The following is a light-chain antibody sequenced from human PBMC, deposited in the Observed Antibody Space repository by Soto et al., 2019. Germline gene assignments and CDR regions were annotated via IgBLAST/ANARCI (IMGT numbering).Light chain of an antibody. CDR3: QQYGWSPFT. Sequence: VLTQYPGNLSLSPGERAALSCRASQSVSNSYLSWYQQRPGQAPRLLIYGTSSRATGITDRFSGSGSGTDFTLTISRLEPEDCAMDYCQQYGWSPFTFGPGTKVDIK. CDR2: GTS. J-gene: IGKJ3*01. V-gene: IGKV3-20*01. CDR1: QSVSNSY.